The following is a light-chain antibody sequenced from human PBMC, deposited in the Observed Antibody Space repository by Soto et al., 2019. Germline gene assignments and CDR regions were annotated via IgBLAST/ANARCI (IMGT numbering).Light chain of an antibody. CDR1: QSVSSN. Sequence: IVLTQSPGTLSLSPGERTTLSFRASQSVSSNFLDWYQQKPGQAPRLLIYGASRRATGFPARFSGSGSGTDFTLTISSLQSEDFAVYYCQQFDNWPWTFGQGTKVDIK. V-gene: IGKV3-15*01. J-gene: IGKJ1*01. CDR3: QQFDNWPWT. CDR2: GAS.